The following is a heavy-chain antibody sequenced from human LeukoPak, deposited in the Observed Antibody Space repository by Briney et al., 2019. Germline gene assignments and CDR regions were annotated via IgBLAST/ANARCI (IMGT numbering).Heavy chain of an antibody. Sequence: GGSLRLSCAASGFTFSSYAMHWVRQAPGKGLEWVAVISYDGSNKYYADSVKGRFTISRDNSKNTLYLQMNSLRAEDTAVYYCAKDESSPYCSSTSCYERYFDYWGQGTLVTVSS. J-gene: IGHJ4*02. CDR2: ISYDGSNK. CDR3: AKDESSPYCSSTSCYERYFDY. V-gene: IGHV3-30*04. D-gene: IGHD2-2*01. CDR1: GFTFSSYA.